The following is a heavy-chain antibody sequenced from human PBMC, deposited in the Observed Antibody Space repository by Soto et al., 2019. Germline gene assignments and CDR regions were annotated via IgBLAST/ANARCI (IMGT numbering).Heavy chain of an antibody. Sequence: PGESLKISCNGSGFSLNTYWIGWVRQKPGKGLEWMGSIFPGDSDTRYSPSFQGQVIISADRSISTAYLQWRSLKASDTAIYYCARQGRLYRGAGYYDGMDVWGQGTTVTFSS. CDR2: IFPGDSDT. CDR3: ARQGRLYRGAGYYDGMDV. CDR1: GFSLNTYW. D-gene: IGHD5-12*01. V-gene: IGHV5-51*01. J-gene: IGHJ6*02.